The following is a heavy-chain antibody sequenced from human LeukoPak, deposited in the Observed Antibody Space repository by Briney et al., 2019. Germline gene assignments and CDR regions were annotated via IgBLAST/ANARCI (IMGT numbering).Heavy chain of an antibody. J-gene: IGHJ4*02. CDR2: INHSGST. D-gene: IGHD4-17*01. V-gene: IGHV4-34*01. Sequence: SETLSLTCAVYGGSFSGYYWSWTRQPPGKGLEWIGEINHSGSTNYNPSLKSRVTISVDTSKNQFSLKLSSVTAADTAVYYCAYGGDYWGQGTLVTVSS. CDR1: GGSFSGYY. CDR3: AYGGDY.